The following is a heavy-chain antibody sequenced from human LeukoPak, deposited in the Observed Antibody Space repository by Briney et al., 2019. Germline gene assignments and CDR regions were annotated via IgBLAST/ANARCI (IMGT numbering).Heavy chain of an antibody. Sequence: GGSLRLSCAASGFTFSSYAMHWVRQAPGKGLEGVAVISYDGSNKYYADSVKGRFTISRDNSKNTLYLQMNSLRAEDTAVFYCVRELYNYGMDVWGQGTTVTV. V-gene: IGHV3-30-3*01. CDR2: ISYDGSNK. CDR1: GFTFSSYA. CDR3: VRELYNYGMDV. J-gene: IGHJ6*02.